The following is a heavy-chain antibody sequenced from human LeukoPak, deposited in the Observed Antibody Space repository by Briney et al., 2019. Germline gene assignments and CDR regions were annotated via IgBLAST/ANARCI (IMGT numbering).Heavy chain of an antibody. CDR2: IYYSGST. D-gene: IGHD3-10*01. J-gene: IGHJ4*02. V-gene: IGHV4-59*01. CDR1: GGSISSYY. CDR3: ARDGPYGSGSYYFDY. Sequence: SETLSLTCTVSGGSISSYYWSWIRQPPGKGLEWIGYIYYSGSTNYNPSLKSRVTISVDTSKNQFSLKLSSVTAADTAVYYCARDGPYGSGSYYFDYWGQGTLVTVSS.